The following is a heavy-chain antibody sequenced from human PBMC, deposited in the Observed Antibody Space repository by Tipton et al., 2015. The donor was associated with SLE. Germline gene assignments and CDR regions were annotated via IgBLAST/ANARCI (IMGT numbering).Heavy chain of an antibody. CDR2: VYFGGST. D-gene: IGHD3/OR15-3a*01. CDR1: GGSINSGNHY. Sequence: TLSLTCTVSGGSINSGNHYWSWIRQPAGKGLEWIGRVYFGGSTNYNPSLKSRVAISPDTSKNQFSLKLKSVTAADTAVYFCARAMAWTGDPLHFDYWGQGSLVTVSS. J-gene: IGHJ4*02. CDR3: ARAMAWTGDPLHFDY. V-gene: IGHV4-61*02.